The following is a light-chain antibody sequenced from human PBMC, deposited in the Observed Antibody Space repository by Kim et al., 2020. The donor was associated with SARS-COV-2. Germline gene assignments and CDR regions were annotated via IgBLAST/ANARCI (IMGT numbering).Light chain of an antibody. CDR2: AAS. CDR1: QTVIEY. CDR3: QQIFRNPRT. Sequence: ASVGDRVTLTCRASQTVIEYLNWFQQKPGTAPRLLIYAASHLQSGVPSRFTGSGSETDFTLTITSLQPEDFATYYCQQIFRNPRTFGQGTKVDIK. V-gene: IGKV1-39*01. J-gene: IGKJ2*01.